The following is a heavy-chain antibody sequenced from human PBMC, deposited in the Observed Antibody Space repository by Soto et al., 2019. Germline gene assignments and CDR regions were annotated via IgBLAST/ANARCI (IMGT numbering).Heavy chain of an antibody. CDR3: ARDRETYYDFWSVNKPAT. J-gene: IGHJ3*01. V-gene: IGHV3-33*01. CDR1: GFTFSSYG. D-gene: IGHD3-3*01. CDR2: IWYDGSNK. Sequence: GGSLRLSCAASGFTFSSYGMHWVRQAPGKGLEWVAVIWYDGSNKYYADSVKGRFTISRDNSKNTLYLQMNSLRAEDTAVYYCARDRETYYDFWSVNKPATWGQGTMVTVS.